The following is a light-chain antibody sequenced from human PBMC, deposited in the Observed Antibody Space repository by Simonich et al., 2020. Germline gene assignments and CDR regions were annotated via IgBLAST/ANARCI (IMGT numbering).Light chain of an antibody. CDR2: AVS. Sequence: QSALTQPASVSGSPGQSITISCTGTSSDVGGYNYVSWYQQHPGKAPKLMLYAVSKLPSGVSKRFSGSKSGNTASLTISGLQAEDEADYYCSSYTSSSWVFGGGTKLTVL. V-gene: IGLV2-14*01. CDR1: SSDVGGYNY. CDR3: SSYTSSSWV. J-gene: IGLJ3*02.